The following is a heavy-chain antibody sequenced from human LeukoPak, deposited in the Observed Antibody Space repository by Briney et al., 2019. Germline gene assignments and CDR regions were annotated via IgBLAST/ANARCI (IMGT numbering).Heavy chain of an antibody. CDR2: IYSGGST. CDR3: ARETGGNWNRIDY. D-gene: IGHD1/OR15-1a*01. J-gene: IGHJ4*02. V-gene: IGHV3-53*01. CDR1: GFTVSSNY. Sequence: GGSLRLSCAASGFTVSSNYMSWVRQAPGKGLEWVSVIYSGGSTYYADSVKGRFTISRDNSKNTLYLQMNSLKAEDTAVYYCARETGGNWNRIDYWGQGTLVTVSS.